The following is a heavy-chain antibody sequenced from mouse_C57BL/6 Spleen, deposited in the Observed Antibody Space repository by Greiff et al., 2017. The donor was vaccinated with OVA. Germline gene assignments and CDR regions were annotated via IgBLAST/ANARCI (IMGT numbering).Heavy chain of an antibody. D-gene: IGHD3-3*01. CDR3: ARQGLGRYFDV. Sequence: EVKLVESGGGLVQPGGSLKLSCAASGFTFSDYYMYWVRQTPEKRLEWVAYISNGGGSTYYPDTVKGRFTISRDNAKNTLYLQMSRLKSEDTAMYYCARQGLGRYFDVWGTGTTVTVSS. CDR2: ISNGGGST. CDR1: GFTFSDYY. V-gene: IGHV5-12*01. J-gene: IGHJ1*03.